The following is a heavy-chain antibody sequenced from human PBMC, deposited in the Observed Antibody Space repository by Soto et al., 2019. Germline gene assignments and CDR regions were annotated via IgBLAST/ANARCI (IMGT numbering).Heavy chain of an antibody. CDR1: GASIRSNDW. Sequence: QVQLQESGPGLVKPSETLSLICTVSGASIRSNDWWTWVRQPPGKGLEWIGEVSHSGSSNYTPAFKSRLTISVDKSKNQFSLDLKSVTAADTAVYYCALGHKTPSGHPTMIIVVTLDYWGQGAGVAVSS. D-gene: IGHD2-21*02. CDR2: VSHSGSS. CDR3: ALGHKTPSGHPTMIIVVTLDY. J-gene: IGHJ4*02. V-gene: IGHV4-4*02.